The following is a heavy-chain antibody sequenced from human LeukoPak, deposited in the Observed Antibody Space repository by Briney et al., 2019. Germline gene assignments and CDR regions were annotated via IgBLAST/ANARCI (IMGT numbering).Heavy chain of an antibody. CDR3: AREDNVVVPAAIKFSVPAFDI. J-gene: IGHJ3*02. D-gene: IGHD2-2*01. CDR1: GGSISSYY. V-gene: IGHV4-4*07. Sequence: PSETLSLTCTVSGGSISSYYWSWIRQPAGKGLEWIGRIYTSGSTSYNPSLKSRVTMSVDTSKNQFSLKLSSVTAADTAVYYCAREDNVVVPAAIKFSVPAFDIWGQGTVVTVSS. CDR2: IYTSGST.